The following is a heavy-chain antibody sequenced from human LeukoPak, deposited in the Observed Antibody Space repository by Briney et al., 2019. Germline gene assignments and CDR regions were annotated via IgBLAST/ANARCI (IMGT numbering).Heavy chain of an antibody. V-gene: IGHV1-18*01. D-gene: IGHD3-22*01. CDR3: ARDLPRITMIVVVITIDY. CDR1: GGTFSGYG. Sequence: ASVKVSCTASGGTFSGYGISWVRQAPGQGLEWMGWISAYNGNTNYAQKLQGRVTMTTDTSTSTAYMELRSLRSDDTAVYYCARDLPRITMIVVVITIDYWGQGTLVTVSS. CDR2: ISAYNGNT. J-gene: IGHJ4*02.